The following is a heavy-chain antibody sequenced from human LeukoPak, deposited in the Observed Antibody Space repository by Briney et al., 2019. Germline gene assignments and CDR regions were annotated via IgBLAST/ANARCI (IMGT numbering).Heavy chain of an antibody. D-gene: IGHD3-10*01. Sequence: GGSLRLSCAASGFTFSDYYMSWLRQAPGEGLEWVSAISGSGGRTYYADSVKGRFTISRDNSKNTRYLPMNSLRAEDTAVYYCATPPYSRTRYFDSVGDDAFDIWGQGTMVTVSS. CDR1: GFTFSDYY. CDR3: ATPPYSRTRYFDSVGDDAFDI. CDR2: ISGSGGRT. J-gene: IGHJ3*02. V-gene: IGHV3-23*01.